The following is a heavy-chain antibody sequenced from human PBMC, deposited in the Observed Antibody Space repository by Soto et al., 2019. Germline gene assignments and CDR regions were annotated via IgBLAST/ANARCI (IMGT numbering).Heavy chain of an antibody. J-gene: IGHJ6*02. D-gene: IGHD6-19*01. Sequence: SETLSLTCTVSGGSISSYYWSWIRQPPGKGLEWIGYIYYSGSTNYNPSLKSRVTISVDTSKNQFSLKLSSVTAADTAVYYCASSAQYSSGWYEDYYYGMDVWGQGTTVTVSS. CDR2: IYYSGST. CDR1: GGSISSYY. CDR3: ASSAQYSSGWYEDYYYGMDV. V-gene: IGHV4-59*01.